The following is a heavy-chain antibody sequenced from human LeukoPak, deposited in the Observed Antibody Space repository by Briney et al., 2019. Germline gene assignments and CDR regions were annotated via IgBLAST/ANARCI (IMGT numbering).Heavy chain of an antibody. J-gene: IGHJ4*02. D-gene: IGHD2-2*01. CDR2: IWYDGSEK. CDR3: GKDLGSSARYLDRVDY. V-gene: IGHV3-33*06. Sequence: GGSLRLSCGASGFAFSSHGMHWVRQAPGKGLEWLTIIWYDGSEKYYADSVKGRFTVSRDNSKNTVYLQMNSLRAEDTAVYYCGKDLGSSARYLDRVDYWGQGILVTVSS. CDR1: GFAFSSHG.